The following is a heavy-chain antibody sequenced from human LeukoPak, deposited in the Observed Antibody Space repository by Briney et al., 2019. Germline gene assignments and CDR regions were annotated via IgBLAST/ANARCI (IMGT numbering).Heavy chain of an antibody. J-gene: IGHJ6*03. CDR3: ARRAAAVGTYYMDV. V-gene: IGHV4-59*01. CDR2: IYYSGGT. CDR1: GGSISDYY. Sequence: SETLSLTCTVSGGSISDYYWTWIRQPPGKGLEWIGYIYYSGGTNYNPSVKSRVTISVDTSKNQFSLKLSPVTAADTAVYYCARRAAAVGTYYMDVWGKGTTVTVSS. D-gene: IGHD6-13*01.